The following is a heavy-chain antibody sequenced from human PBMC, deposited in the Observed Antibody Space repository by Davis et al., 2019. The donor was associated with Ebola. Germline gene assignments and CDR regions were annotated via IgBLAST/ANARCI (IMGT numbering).Heavy chain of an antibody. J-gene: IGHJ4*02. CDR2: ISYDGSNK. D-gene: IGHD3-22*01. Sequence: PGGSLRLSCAASGFTFSSYGMHWVRQAPGKGLEWVAVISYDGSNKYYADSVKGRFTISRDNSKNTLYLQMNSLRAEDTAVYYCAKDSGRGSGYSDYWGQGTLVTVSS. CDR1: GFTFSSYG. V-gene: IGHV3-30*18. CDR3: AKDSGRGSGYSDY.